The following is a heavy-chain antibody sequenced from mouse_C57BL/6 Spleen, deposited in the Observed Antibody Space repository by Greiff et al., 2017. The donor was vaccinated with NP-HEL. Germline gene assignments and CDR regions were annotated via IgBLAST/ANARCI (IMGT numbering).Heavy chain of an antibody. J-gene: IGHJ4*01. V-gene: IGHV2-9-1*01. CDR3: ARNKGDLLWYAMDY. Sequence: VKLMESGPGLVAPSQSLSITCTVSGFSLTSYAISWVRQPPGKGLEWLGVIWTGGGTNYNSALKSRLSISKDNSKSQVFLKMNSLQTDDTARYYCARNKGDLLWYAMDYWGQGTSVTVSS. D-gene: IGHD2-1*01. CDR2: IWTGGGT. CDR1: GFSLTSYA.